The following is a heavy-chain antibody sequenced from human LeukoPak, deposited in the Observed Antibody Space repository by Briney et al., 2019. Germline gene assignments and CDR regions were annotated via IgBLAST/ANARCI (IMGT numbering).Heavy chain of an antibody. CDR1: GYTFTSYD. V-gene: IGHV1-8*01. D-gene: IGHD5-12*01. CDR3: ARGPPRGIVATILHVNYYYYMDV. J-gene: IGHJ6*03. CDR2: MNPNSGNT. Sequence: ASVKVSCKASGYTFTSYDINWVRQATGQGLEWMGWMNPNSGNTGYAQKFQSRVTMTRNTSISTAYMELSSLRSEDTAVYYCARGPPRGIVATILHVNYYYYMDVWGKGTTVTVSS.